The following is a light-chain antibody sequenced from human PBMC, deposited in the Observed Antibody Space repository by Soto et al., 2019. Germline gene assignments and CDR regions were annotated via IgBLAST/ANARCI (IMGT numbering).Light chain of an antibody. Sequence: EIVMTQSPATLSASPGERATLSCRASQSVSSNLAWYQQRPGQAPRLLIYGTSTRATGIPARFSGSGSGTDFTLTISRLEPEDFAVYYCQQYGSSLWTFGQGTKVDIK. V-gene: IGKV3-15*01. CDR2: GTS. CDR3: QQYGSSLWT. J-gene: IGKJ1*01. CDR1: QSVSSN.